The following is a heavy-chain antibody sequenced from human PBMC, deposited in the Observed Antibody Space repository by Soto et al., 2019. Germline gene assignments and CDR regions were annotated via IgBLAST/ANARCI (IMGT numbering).Heavy chain of an antibody. CDR3: ARDQGYSDVDY. Sequence: QVQLVESGGGVVQPGRSLRLSCAASGFTFSSYAMHWVRQAPGKGLEWVAVISYDGSNKDYADSVKGRFTISRDNSKNTLYLQMNSLRAEDTAVYYCARDQGYSDVDYWGQGTLVTVSS. V-gene: IGHV3-30-3*01. J-gene: IGHJ4*02. D-gene: IGHD5-12*01. CDR1: GFTFSSYA. CDR2: ISYDGSNK.